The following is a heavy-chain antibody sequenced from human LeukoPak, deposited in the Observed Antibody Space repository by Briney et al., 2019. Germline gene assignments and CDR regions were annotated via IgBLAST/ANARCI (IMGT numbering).Heavy chain of an antibody. J-gene: IGHJ4*02. V-gene: IGHV1-2*02. CDR3: AREQDYYDSSGCIGY. Sequence: ASVKVSCTASGYTFTSYDINWVRQAPGQGLEWMGWINPNSGGTNYAQKFQGRVTMTRDTSINTAYMELSRLRSDDTAVYYCAREQDYYDSSGCIGYWGQGTLVTVSS. D-gene: IGHD3-22*01. CDR1: GYTFTSYD. CDR2: INPNSGGT.